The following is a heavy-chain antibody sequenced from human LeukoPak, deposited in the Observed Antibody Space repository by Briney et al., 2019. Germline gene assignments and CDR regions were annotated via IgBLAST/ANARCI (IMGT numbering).Heavy chain of an antibody. V-gene: IGHV3-23*01. D-gene: IGHD2-21*01. CDR3: AKDGEV. CDR1: GFTFRHYA. CDR2: ISGSASDT. J-gene: IGHJ4*02. Sequence: GCSLRLSCVASGFTFRHYAMRLLRQAPGKGLESVSKISGSASDTHYADSVKGRFTISRDNSKNPLYLHMDSLRAEDTAVYYCAKDGEVWGQGTLVTVSS.